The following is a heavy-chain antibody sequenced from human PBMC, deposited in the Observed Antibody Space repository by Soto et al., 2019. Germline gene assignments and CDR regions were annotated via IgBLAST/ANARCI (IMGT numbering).Heavy chain of an antibody. V-gene: IGHV1-2*04. CDR1: GYTFTDYY. J-gene: IGHJ3*02. CDR3: ARDRDYDRPDTFDI. Sequence: QVQLVQSGAEVKKPGASVKVSCKASGYTFTDYYMHWVRQAPGQGLEWMGWINPRSGGTNYPQKFQGWITMTRDTSISTVYLELNRLTSDDTAVYYCARDRDYDRPDTFDIWGQGTMITVSS. CDR2: INPRSGGT. D-gene: IGHD3-16*01.